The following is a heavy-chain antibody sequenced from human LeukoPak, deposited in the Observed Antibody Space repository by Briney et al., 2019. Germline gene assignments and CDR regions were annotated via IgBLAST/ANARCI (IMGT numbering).Heavy chain of an antibody. D-gene: IGHD3-16*01. V-gene: IGHV4-59*08. Sequence: SETLSLTCTVSGGSISSYYWSWIRQPPEKGLDWIGYIYYSGSINYNPSLKSRVTISVDTSKNQFSLKLSSLTAADTAVYYCARLPSGGYFDYWGQGTLVTVSS. CDR1: GGSISSYY. CDR2: IYYSGSI. CDR3: ARLPSGGYFDY. J-gene: IGHJ4*02.